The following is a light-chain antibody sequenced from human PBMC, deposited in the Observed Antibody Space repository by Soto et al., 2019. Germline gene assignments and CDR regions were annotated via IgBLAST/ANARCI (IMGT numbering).Light chain of an antibody. V-gene: IGKV1-39*01. Sequence: DIQMTQSPASLSASVGDRVTITCRASQSISSYLNWYQQKPGKAPKLLIYAASRLQSGVPSRFSGSGSGTDFTLTISSLQAEDFATYYCQQTYTTPITFGQGTRLEN. CDR2: AAS. J-gene: IGKJ5*01. CDR1: QSISSY. CDR3: QQTYTTPIT.